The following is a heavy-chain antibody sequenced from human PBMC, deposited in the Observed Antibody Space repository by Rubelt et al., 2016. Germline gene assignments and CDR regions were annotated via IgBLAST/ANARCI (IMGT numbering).Heavy chain of an antibody. Sequence: ETLSLTCTVSGGSISSYYWSWIRQPPGKGLEWIGYIYYSGSTNYNPSLKSRVTISVDTSKNQFSLKLSSVTAADTAVYYCARVRLVPATEAYYFDYWGQGTLVTVSS. D-gene: IGHD6-19*01. J-gene: IGHJ4*02. CDR2: IYYSGST. CDR3: ARVRLVPATEAYYFDY. V-gene: IGHV4-59*12. CDR1: GGSISSYY.